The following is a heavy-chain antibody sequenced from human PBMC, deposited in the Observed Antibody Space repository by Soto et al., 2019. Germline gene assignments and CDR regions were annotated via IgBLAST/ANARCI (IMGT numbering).Heavy chain of an antibody. CDR2: IYYSGST. CDR3: ARVNYYDSSGYWPGYNSFDP. CDR1: GGSISNDF. V-gene: IGHV4-59*01. J-gene: IGHJ5*02. Sequence: SETLSLTCTVSGGSISNDFWSWIRQPPGKGLEWIGYIYYSGSTNYNPSLKSRVTISVDTSKNQFSLKLSSVTAADTAVYYCARVNYYDSSGYWPGYNSFDPWGQGTLVTVSS. D-gene: IGHD3-22*01.